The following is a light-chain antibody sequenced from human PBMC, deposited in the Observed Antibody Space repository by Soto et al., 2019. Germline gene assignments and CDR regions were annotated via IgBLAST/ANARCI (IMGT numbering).Light chain of an antibody. Sequence: QSVLTQPASVSGSLGQSITISCTGTSSDVGGYNYVSWYQQHPGKAPKLMIYEVSNRPSGVSNRFSGSKSGKTASLTISGLQAEDEADYYCSSYTSSSTLGVFGGGTKLTVL. J-gene: IGLJ2*01. CDR3: SSYTSSSTLGV. CDR2: EVS. V-gene: IGLV2-14*01. CDR1: SSDVGGYNY.